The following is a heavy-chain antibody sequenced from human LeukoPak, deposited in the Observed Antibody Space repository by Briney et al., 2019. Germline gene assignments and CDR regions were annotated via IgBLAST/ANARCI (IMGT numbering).Heavy chain of an antibody. D-gene: IGHD4-17*01. CDR3: ARCGDYGDAYNWFDP. CDR2: IYHRGTT. J-gene: IGHJ5*02. Sequence: SETLSLXCTVSGYSISSGYYWGWIRQPPGKGLEWIGSIYHRGTTYYNPSLKSRVTISLDTSRNEFSLKLISVTAADTAVYYCARCGDYGDAYNWFDPWGQGTLVTVSS. V-gene: IGHV4-38-2*02. CDR1: GYSISSGYY.